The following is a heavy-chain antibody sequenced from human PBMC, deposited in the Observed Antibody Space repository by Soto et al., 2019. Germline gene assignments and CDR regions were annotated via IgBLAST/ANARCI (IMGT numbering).Heavy chain of an antibody. CDR2: IIPIFGPA. D-gene: IGHD5-12*01. CDR1: GGTFSNSA. Sequence: SVKVSCKASGGTFSNSAISWVRQAPGEGLEWMGGIIPIFGPANYAQKFQGRVTITADESTSTAYMELSSLRSDDTAVYYCARGPRQLATYYYYYGMDVWGQGTTVTVSS. V-gene: IGHV1-69*13. J-gene: IGHJ6*02. CDR3: ARGPRQLATYYYYYGMDV.